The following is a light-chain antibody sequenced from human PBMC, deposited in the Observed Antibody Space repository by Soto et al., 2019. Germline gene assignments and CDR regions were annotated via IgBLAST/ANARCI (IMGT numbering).Light chain of an antibody. CDR1: PSVPNY. CDR2: GAF. CDR3: QQRNTWPPVT. V-gene: IGKV3-11*01. J-gene: IGKJ5*01. Sequence: IALSLSPAALSLTPGERATLSCRASPSVPNYVAWYQQKPGQAPRLLIYGAFNRATGIPARFSGSGSGADFTLTISSLEPEDFAIYYCQQRNTWPPVTFGQGTRLEI.